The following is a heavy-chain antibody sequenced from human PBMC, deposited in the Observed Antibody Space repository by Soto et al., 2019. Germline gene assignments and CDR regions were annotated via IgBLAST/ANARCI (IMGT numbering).Heavy chain of an antibody. J-gene: IGHJ4*02. V-gene: IGHV4-30-4*01. CDR1: GASIISGEHY. CDR3: ARVGSSIATRPFDY. CDR2: IYYTGIT. D-gene: IGHD6-6*01. Sequence: SETLSLTCTVSGASIISGEHYWSWIRQAPGKGLEWIGLIYYTGITDYNPSLKSRVAISLDTSENQFSLRLSSVTAADTAVYYCARVGSSIATRPFDYWGQGTLVTVSS.